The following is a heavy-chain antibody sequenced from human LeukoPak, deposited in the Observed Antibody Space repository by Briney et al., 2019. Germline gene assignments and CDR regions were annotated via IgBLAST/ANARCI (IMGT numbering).Heavy chain of an antibody. D-gene: IGHD6-13*01. Sequence: TGGSLRLSCAASGFTFSSYGMHWVRQAPGKGLEWVAVISYDGSNKYYADSVKGRFTISRDNSKNTLYLQMNSLRAEDTAVYYCAREGIAAAGPRGWFDPWGQGTLVTVSS. CDR1: GFTFSSYG. V-gene: IGHV3-30*03. J-gene: IGHJ5*02. CDR2: ISYDGSNK. CDR3: AREGIAAAGPRGWFDP.